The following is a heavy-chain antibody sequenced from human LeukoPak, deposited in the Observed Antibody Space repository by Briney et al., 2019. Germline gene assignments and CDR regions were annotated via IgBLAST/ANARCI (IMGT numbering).Heavy chain of an antibody. Sequence: SVKVSCTASGGTFSSYAISWVRQAPGQGLEWMGGIIPIFGTANYAQKFQGRVTITADESTSTAYMELSSLRSEDTAVYYCARGAYDSSGYYYPYYFDYWGQGTLVTVSS. J-gene: IGHJ4*02. CDR2: IIPIFGTA. V-gene: IGHV1-69*13. CDR1: GGTFSSYA. D-gene: IGHD3-22*01. CDR3: ARGAYDSSGYYYPYYFDY.